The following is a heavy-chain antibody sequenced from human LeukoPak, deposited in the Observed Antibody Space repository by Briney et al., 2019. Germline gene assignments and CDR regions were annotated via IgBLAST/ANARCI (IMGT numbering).Heavy chain of an antibody. Sequence: GASVKVSCKASGGTFNSYAISWVRQAPGQGLEWMGGIIPIFGTANYAQKFQGRVTITADESTSTAYMELSSLRSEDTAVYYRASGLYDYVWGSYRPDDYWGQGTLVTVSS. CDR1: GGTFNSYA. D-gene: IGHD3-16*02. V-gene: IGHV1-69*13. CDR2: IIPIFGTA. J-gene: IGHJ4*02. CDR3: ASGLYDYVWGSYRPDDY.